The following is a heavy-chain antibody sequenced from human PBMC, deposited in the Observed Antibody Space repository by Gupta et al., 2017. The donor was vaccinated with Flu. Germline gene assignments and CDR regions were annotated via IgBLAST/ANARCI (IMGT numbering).Heavy chain of an antibody. J-gene: IGHJ4*02. CDR1: GYTFTNYY. D-gene: IGHD3-10*01. CDR3: ARPGSYYYDFDY. CDR2: INPSGGST. V-gene: IGHV1-46*01. Sequence: QVQLVQSGAEVKKPGASVKVSCKTSGYTFTNYYMHWVRQAPGQGLEWMGIINPSGGSTTYAQKFQGRVTMTKDTSTNTFYMELSSLRSEDTAVYYCARPGSYYYDFDYWGQGTLVTVSS.